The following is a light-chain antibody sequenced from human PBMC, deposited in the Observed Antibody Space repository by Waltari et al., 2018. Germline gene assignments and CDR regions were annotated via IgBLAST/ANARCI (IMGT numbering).Light chain of an antibody. CDR2: KAS. Sequence: DIQMTQSPSTLSASVRDRVTITCRASQNINRWLAWYQQKPGTAPKLVLLKASGLEDGVPSRFSGSGSGTEFTLTISSLQPDDFAAYYCQQYSAYPWTFGQGTKVEI. CDR3: QQYSAYPWT. CDR1: QNINRW. V-gene: IGKV1-5*03. J-gene: IGKJ1*01.